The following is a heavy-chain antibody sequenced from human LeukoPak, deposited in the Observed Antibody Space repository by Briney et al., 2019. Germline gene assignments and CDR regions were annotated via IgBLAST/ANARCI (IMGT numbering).Heavy chain of an antibody. Sequence: SETLSLTCTVSGGSISSYYWSWIRQPPGKGLEWIGYIYYSGSTNYNPSLKSRVTISVDTSKNQFSLRLSSVTAADTAVYYCAREYYYDSSGADHNWFDPWGQGTLVTVSS. D-gene: IGHD3-22*01. CDR2: IYYSGST. J-gene: IGHJ5*02. CDR1: GGSISSYY. V-gene: IGHV4-59*01. CDR3: AREYYYDSSGADHNWFDP.